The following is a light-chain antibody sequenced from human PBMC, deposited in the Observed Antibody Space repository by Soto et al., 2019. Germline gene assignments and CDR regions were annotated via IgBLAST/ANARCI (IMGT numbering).Light chain of an antibody. Sequence: DIQMTQSPSSLSASVGDRVTITCQASQDISNYLNWYQQKPGKAPKLLIYDASNLETGVPSRFSGSGSGTDFTFTISSLQPEDIATYYCQQYDNLPVFGGGTKGDIK. CDR2: DAS. CDR1: QDISNY. CDR3: QQYDNLPV. J-gene: IGKJ4*01. V-gene: IGKV1-33*01.